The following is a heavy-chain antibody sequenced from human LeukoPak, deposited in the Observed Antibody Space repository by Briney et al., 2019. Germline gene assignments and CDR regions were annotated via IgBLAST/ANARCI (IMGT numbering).Heavy chain of an antibody. CDR3: ARGDLAVAGTGWFDP. J-gene: IGHJ5*02. V-gene: IGHV4-34*01. D-gene: IGHD6-19*01. Sequence: PSETLSLTCAVYGGSFSGYYWSWIRQPPGKGLEWIGEINHSGSTNYNPSLKSRVTISVNTSKNQFSLKLSSVTAADTDVYYCARGDLAVAGTGWFDPWGQGTLVTVSS. CDR1: GGSFSGYY. CDR2: INHSGST.